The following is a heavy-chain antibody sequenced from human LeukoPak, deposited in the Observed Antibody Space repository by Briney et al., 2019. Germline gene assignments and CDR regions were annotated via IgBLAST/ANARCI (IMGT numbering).Heavy chain of an antibody. V-gene: IGHV1-69*13. CDR1: GGTFSSYA. D-gene: IGHD6-13*01. Sequence: SVKVSCKASGGTFSSYAISWVRQAPGQGLEWMGGIIPIFGTANYAQKFQGRVTITADESTSTAYMELSSLRSEDTAVYYCARGGIAAAGTGDWFDPWGQGTLVTVSS. CDR3: ARGGIAAAGTGDWFDP. CDR2: IIPIFGTA. J-gene: IGHJ5*02.